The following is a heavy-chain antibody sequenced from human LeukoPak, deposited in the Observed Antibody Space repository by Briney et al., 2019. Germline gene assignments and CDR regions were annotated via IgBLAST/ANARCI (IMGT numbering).Heavy chain of an antibody. CDR1: GFTFSSYA. CDR2: ISGSGDTT. Sequence: GGSLRLSCAASGFTFSSYAMSWVRQAPGKGLEWVSVISGSGDTTNYADSVKGRFTISRDNSKNTLYLQMNSLRTEDTAVYYCARDHRWGFDYWGRGTLVTVSS. CDR3: ARDHRWGFDY. D-gene: IGHD7-27*01. V-gene: IGHV3-23*01. J-gene: IGHJ4*02.